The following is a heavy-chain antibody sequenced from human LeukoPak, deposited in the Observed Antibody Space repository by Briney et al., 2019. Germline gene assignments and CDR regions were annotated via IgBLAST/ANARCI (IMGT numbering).Heavy chain of an antibody. CDR2: ISAYNGNT. V-gene: IGHV1-18*01. D-gene: IGHD6-13*01. Sequence: GASVKVSCKASGSTFTSYGISWVRQAPGQGLEWMGWISAYNGNTNYAQKLQGRVTMTTDTSTSTAYMELRSLRSDDTAVYYCARGPRGGYSSSWDLDYWGQGTLVTVSS. J-gene: IGHJ4*02. CDR3: ARGPRGGYSSSWDLDY. CDR1: GSTFTSYG.